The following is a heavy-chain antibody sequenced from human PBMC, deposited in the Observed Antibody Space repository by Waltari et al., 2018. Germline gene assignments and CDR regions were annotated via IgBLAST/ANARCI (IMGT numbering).Heavy chain of an antibody. CDR1: GFTFSDYW. V-gene: IGHV3-74*01. J-gene: IGHJ6*03. Sequence: EVQLVESGGGLVQPGGSLRLSCAASGFTFSDYWMYWVRQAPGKGLGWVSRINRDGSSTDYADSEKGRFTISRDNAKNTLYLQMNGLRAEDTAVYYCARSQSMDVWGRGSTVIVSS. CDR2: INRDGSST. CDR3: ARSQSMDV.